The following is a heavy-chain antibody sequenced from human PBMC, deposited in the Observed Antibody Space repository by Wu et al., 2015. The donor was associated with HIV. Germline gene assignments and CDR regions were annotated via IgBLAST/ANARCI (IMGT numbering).Heavy chain of an antibody. V-gene: IGHV1-69*05. CDR1: GGTFSSYA. Sequence: QVQLVQSGAEVKKPGSSVKVSCKASGGTFSSYAISWVRQAPGQGLEWMGGIIPIFGTANYAQKFQGRVTITTDESTSTAYMELSSLRSEDTAVYYCARDGGRYSGYDGGGYYYYYGMDVVGTKGPRSPSPQ. J-gene: IGHJ6*01. D-gene: IGHD5-12*01. CDR3: ARDGGRYSGYDGGGYYYYYGMDV. CDR2: IIPIFGTA.